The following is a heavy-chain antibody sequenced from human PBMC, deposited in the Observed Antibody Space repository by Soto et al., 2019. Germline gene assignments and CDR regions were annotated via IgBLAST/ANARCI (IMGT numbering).Heavy chain of an antibody. Sequence: SXAASGFTLSNYWMTWVRQAPGKGLEWVANINKDGSQKNYVDSVKGRFTIARDNGQNSLSLQINSLRVEDTAVYYCVRELGLAYWGQGALVTVSS. CDR3: VRELGLAY. V-gene: IGHV3-7*03. D-gene: IGHD7-27*01. CDR2: INKDGSQK. J-gene: IGHJ4*02. CDR1: GFTLSNYW.